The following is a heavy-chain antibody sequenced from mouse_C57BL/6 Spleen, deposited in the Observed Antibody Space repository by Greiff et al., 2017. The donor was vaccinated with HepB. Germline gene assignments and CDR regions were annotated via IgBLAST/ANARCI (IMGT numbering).Heavy chain of an antibody. CDR3: ASLLGGY. J-gene: IGHJ2*01. Sequence: VKLMESGPELVKPGASVKISCKASGYAFSSSWMNWVKQRPGKGLEWIGRIYPGDGDTNYNGKFKGKATLTADKSSSTAYMQLSSLTSEDSAVYFCASLLGGYWGQGTTLTVSS. CDR2: IYPGDGDT. CDR1: GYAFSSSW. V-gene: IGHV1-82*01. D-gene: IGHD2-1*01.